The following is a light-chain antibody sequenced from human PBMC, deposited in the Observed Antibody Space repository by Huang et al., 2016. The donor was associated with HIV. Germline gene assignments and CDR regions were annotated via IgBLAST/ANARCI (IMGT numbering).Light chain of an antibody. J-gene: IGKJ4*01. CDR2: AAS. CDR1: QSISSY. CDR3: QQSYSTPLT. V-gene: IGKV1-39*01. Sequence: DIQMTQSPSSLSASVGDRVTITCRASQSISSYLNWYQQKPGKSPKLLIYAASSLQSGVPSRFSGSGSGTDVTLTVSNLQPEDFAAYYCQQSYSTPLTCGRGTKVEIK.